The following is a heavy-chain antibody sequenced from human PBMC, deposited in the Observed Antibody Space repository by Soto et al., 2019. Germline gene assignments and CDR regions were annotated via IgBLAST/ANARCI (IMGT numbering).Heavy chain of an antibody. CDR3: GRGGAVNYSPGMDV. D-gene: IGHD2-15*01. CDR1: GYTFTSYG. CDR2: ISAYNGKT. J-gene: IGHJ6*02. Sequence: QVQLVQSGGEVKKPGASVKLSCTASGYTFTSYGISWVRQAPGQGLEWMGWISAYNGKTNYAQNVQGRVTMTTDTSRRPAYRARRSLRSADTAVYYCGRGGAVNYSPGMDVGAQGTTVTFS. V-gene: IGHV1-18*01.